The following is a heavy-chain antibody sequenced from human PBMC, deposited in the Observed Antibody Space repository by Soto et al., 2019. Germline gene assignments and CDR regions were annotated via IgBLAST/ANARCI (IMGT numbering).Heavy chain of an antibody. J-gene: IGHJ4*02. CDR2: IDWDDDK. D-gene: IGHD3-10*01. CDR1: GFSLSTSGMC. V-gene: IGHV2-70*01. Sequence: SGPTLVNPTQTLTLTCTFSGFSLSTSGMCVSWIRQPPGKALEWLALIDWDDDKYYSTSLKTRLTISKDTSKNQVVLTMTNMDPVDTATYYCARIPFERAIYGSGTFLGFDYWGQGTLVTVSS. CDR3: ARIPFERAIYGSGTFLGFDY.